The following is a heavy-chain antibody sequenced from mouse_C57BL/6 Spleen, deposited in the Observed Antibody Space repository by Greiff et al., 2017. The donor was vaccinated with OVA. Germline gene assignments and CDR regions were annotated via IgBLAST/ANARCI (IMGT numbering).Heavy chain of an antibody. D-gene: IGHD5-5*01. CDR2: ISDGGSYT. Sequence: EVQGVESGGGLVKPGGSLKLSCAASGFTFSSYAMSWVRQTPEKRLEWVATISDGGSYTYYPDNVKGRFTISRDNAKNNLYLQMSHLKSEDTAMYYCARELRTYYAMDYWGQGTSVTVSS. J-gene: IGHJ4*01. CDR1: GFTFSSYA. CDR3: ARELRTYYAMDY. V-gene: IGHV5-4*01.